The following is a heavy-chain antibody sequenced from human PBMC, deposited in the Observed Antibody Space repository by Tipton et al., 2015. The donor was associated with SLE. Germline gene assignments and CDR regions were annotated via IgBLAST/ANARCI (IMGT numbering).Heavy chain of an antibody. CDR1: GGSISSSSYY. CDR3: AREGQLVPNWFDP. J-gene: IGHJ5*02. CDR2: ISYSGSA. D-gene: IGHD6-13*01. V-gene: IGHV4-39*07. Sequence: TLSLTCTVSGGSISSSSYYWGWIRQPPGKGLEWIGSISYSGSAHYNPSLKSRVTISVDASKNQFSLKLSSVTAADTAVYYCAREGQLVPNWFDPWGQGTLVTVSS.